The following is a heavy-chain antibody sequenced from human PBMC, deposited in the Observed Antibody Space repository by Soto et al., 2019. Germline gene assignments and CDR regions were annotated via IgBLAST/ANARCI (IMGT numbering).Heavy chain of an antibody. CDR3: ARVRGDFWSGWAPLNTNYYYYGMDV. CDR1: GGTFSSYA. CDR2: IIPIFGTA. Sequence: SVKVSCKASGGTFSSYAISWVRQTPGQGLEWMGGIIPIFGTANYAQKFQGRVTITADESTSTSYMELSSLRSEDTAVYYCARVRGDFWSGWAPLNTNYYYYGMDVWGQGTTVPVSS. J-gene: IGHJ6*02. V-gene: IGHV1-69*13. D-gene: IGHD3-3*01.